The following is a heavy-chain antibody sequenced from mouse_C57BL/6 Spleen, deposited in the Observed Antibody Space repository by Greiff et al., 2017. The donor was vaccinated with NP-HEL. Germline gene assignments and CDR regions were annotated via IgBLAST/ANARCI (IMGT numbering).Heavy chain of an antibody. D-gene: IGHD2-2*01. J-gene: IGHJ1*03. CDR1: GYTFTSYW. V-gene: IGHV1-53*01. Sequence: QVQLKQPGTELVKPGASVKLSCKASGYTFTSYWMHWVKQRPGQGLEWIGNINPSNGGTNYNEKFKSKATLTVDKSSSTAYMQLSSLTSEDSAVYYCARSRGYEGYFDVWGTGTTVTVSS. CDR3: ARSRGYEGYFDV. CDR2: INPSNGGT.